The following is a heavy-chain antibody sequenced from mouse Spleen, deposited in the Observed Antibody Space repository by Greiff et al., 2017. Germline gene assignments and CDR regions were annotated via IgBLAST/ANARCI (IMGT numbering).Heavy chain of an antibody. Sequence: EVMLVESGGGLVKPGGSLKLSCAASGFTFSSYAMSWVRQTPEKRLEWVAAINSNGGSTYYPDTVKDRFTISRDNAKNTLYLQMSSLRSEDTALYYCARHERGDYDYYAMDYWGQGTSVTVSS. D-gene: IGHD2-4*01. V-gene: IGHV5-6-2*01. CDR3: ARHERGDYDYYAMDY. J-gene: IGHJ4*01. CDR2: INSNGGST. CDR1: GFTFSSYA.